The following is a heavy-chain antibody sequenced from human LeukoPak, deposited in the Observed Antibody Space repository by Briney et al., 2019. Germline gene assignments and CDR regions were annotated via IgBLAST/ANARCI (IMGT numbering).Heavy chain of an antibody. CDR2: IYTSGST. Sequence: SQTLSLTCTVSGGSISSGSYYWSWIRQPAGRGLEWITRIYTSGSTNYNPSLKSRVTISVDTSKNQFSLKLSSVTAADTAVYYCARVAITDWFDPWGQGTLVTVSS. J-gene: IGHJ5*02. V-gene: IGHV4-61*02. D-gene: IGHD1-14*01. CDR1: GGSISSGSYY. CDR3: ARVAITDWFDP.